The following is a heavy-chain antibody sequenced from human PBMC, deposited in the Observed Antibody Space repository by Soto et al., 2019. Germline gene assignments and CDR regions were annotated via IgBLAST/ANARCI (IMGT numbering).Heavy chain of an antibody. Sequence: GSLRLSCAASGFTFSSYSMNWVRQAPGKGLEWVSYISSSSSTIYYADSVKGRFTISRDNAKNSLYLQMNSLRAEDTAVYYCAREPRIAVAGTCFDYWGQGTLVTVSS. D-gene: IGHD6-19*01. V-gene: IGHV3-48*01. CDR3: AREPRIAVAGTCFDY. CDR1: GFTFSSYS. CDR2: ISSSSSTI. J-gene: IGHJ4*02.